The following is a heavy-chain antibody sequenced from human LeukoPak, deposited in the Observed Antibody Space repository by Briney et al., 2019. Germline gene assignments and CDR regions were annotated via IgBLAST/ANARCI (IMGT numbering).Heavy chain of an antibody. J-gene: IGHJ4*02. D-gene: IGHD4-17*01. CDR1: GYTFTSYD. CDR3: ARGDDYGDYWGLY. Sequence: ASVKVSCKASGYTFTSYDINWVRQATGQGLEWMGWMNPNSGNTGYAQKFQGRVTMTRNTSISTAYMELSSLISDDAAVYYCARGDDYGDYWGLYWGQGTLVTVSS. CDR2: MNPNSGNT. V-gene: IGHV1-8*01.